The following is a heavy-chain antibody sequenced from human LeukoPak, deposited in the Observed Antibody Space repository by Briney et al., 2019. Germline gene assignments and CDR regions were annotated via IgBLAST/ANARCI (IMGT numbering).Heavy chain of an antibody. Sequence: PGGSLRLSCAASGFPVSSNYMRWVRQAPGKGLEGGSVIYSGGSTYYADSVEGRFTISRDNSKNTLYLQMNSLRAEDTAVYYCARGPDSSGYYPAIDYWGQGTLVTVSS. D-gene: IGHD3-22*01. CDR1: GFPVSSNY. CDR2: IYSGGST. J-gene: IGHJ4*02. CDR3: ARGPDSSGYYPAIDY. V-gene: IGHV3-53*01.